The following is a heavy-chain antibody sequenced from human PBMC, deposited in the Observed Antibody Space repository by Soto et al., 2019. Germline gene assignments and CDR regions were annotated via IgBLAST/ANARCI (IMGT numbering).Heavy chain of an antibody. CDR1: GFTFSSYS. CDR3: ARDIMIVVPTSGY. Sequence: HPGGSLRLSCAASGFTFSSYSMNWVRQAPGKGLEWVSYISSSSSTIYYADSVKGRFTISRDNAKNSLYLQMNSLRAEDTAVYYCARDIMIVVPTSGYWGQGTLVTVSS. CDR2: ISSSSSTI. J-gene: IGHJ4*02. V-gene: IGHV3-48*01. D-gene: IGHD3-22*01.